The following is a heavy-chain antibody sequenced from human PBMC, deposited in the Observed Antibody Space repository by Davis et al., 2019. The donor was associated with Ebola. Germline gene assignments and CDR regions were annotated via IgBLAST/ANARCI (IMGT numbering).Heavy chain of an antibody. J-gene: IGHJ4*02. V-gene: IGHV3-21*01. CDR1: GFTFSSYS. CDR2: ISSSSSYI. D-gene: IGHD5-18*01. CDR3: ARASRAMSYFDY. Sequence: PGGSLRLSCAASGFTFSSYSMNWVRQAPGKGLEWVSSISSSSSYIYYADSVKGRFTISRDNAKNSLYLQMNSLRAEDTAVYYCARASRAMSYFDYWGQGTLVTVSS.